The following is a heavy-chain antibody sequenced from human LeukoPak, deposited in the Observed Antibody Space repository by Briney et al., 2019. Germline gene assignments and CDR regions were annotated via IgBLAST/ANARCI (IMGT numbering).Heavy chain of an antibody. CDR2: ISGSGGST. CDR1: GFTFSSYA. CDR3: AKDGSYVGYFDY. Sequence: GGSLRLSCAASGFTFSSYAMSWVRQAPGKGLEWLSAISGSGGSTYYADSVKGRFTISRDNSKNTLYLQMNSLRAEDTAVYYCAKDGSYVGYFDYWGQGTLVTVSS. J-gene: IGHJ4*02. V-gene: IGHV3-23*01. D-gene: IGHD2-15*01.